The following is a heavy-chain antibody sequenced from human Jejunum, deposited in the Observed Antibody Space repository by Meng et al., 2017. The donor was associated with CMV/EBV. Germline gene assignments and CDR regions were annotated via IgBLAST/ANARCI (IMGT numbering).Heavy chain of an antibody. CDR2: IDPNTGNP. CDR1: GYTFTSYA. J-gene: IGHJ4*02. D-gene: IGHD5-24*01. Sequence: QVRLWQSWSELKQPGASVKVSCRPAGYTFTSYAINWVRQAPGQGPDWMGWIDPNTGNPTYDQGFTGRFVFSLDTSVSTAYLQINSLRADDTAVYYCARDSPLDGYSLLDYWGQGTLVTVSS. CDR3: ARDSPLDGYSLLDY. V-gene: IGHV7-4-1*02.